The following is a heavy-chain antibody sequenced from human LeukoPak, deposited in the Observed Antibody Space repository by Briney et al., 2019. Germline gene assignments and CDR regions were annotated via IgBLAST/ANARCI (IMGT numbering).Heavy chain of an antibody. CDR3: ARGGLLWFGELSAFDI. Sequence: TGGSLRLSCAASGFTFSSYAMHWVRQAPGKGLEWVAVISYDGSNKYYADSVKGRFTISRDNSKNSLYLQMNSLRAEDTAVYYCARGGLLWFGELSAFDIWGQGTMVTVSS. J-gene: IGHJ3*02. CDR2: ISYDGSNK. CDR1: GFTFSSYA. V-gene: IGHV3-30*04. D-gene: IGHD3-10*01.